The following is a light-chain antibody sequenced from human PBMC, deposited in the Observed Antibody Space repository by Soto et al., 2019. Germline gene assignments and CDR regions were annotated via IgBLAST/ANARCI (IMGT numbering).Light chain of an antibody. CDR2: KAS. CDR3: QQSYNTPWT. V-gene: IGKV1-5*03. Sequence: DIQMTQSPSTLSASVGDRVTITCRASQTISSWLAWYQQKPGKAPKLLINKASSLESGVPSRFSGSGSGTDFTLTISSLQPEDFATYYCQQSYNTPWTFGQGTKVEIK. CDR1: QTISSW. J-gene: IGKJ1*01.